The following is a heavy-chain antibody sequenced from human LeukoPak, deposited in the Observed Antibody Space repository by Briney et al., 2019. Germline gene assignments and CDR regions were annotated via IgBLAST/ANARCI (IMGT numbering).Heavy chain of an antibody. CDR2: IYPGDSDT. Sequence: GESLKISCKASGYSFTYYFIAWVRQMPGKGLEWMGIIYPGDSDTKYSPSFQGQVTISADKSTNTAYLQWSSLEASDTAVYYCTRQFYSGSYWHNWGQGTLVTVSS. CDR3: TRQFYSGSYWHN. V-gene: IGHV5-51*01. D-gene: IGHD1-26*01. J-gene: IGHJ4*02. CDR1: GYSFTYYF.